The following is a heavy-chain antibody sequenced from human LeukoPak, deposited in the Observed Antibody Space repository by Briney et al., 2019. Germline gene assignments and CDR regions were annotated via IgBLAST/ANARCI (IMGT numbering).Heavy chain of an antibody. Sequence: GASVKVSCKASGYTFIGYYMHWMRQAPGQGLEWMGWINPNSGGTNYAQKFQGRVTMTRDTSISTAYMELSRLRSDDTAVYYCARDRVTLTTFQYDWFDPWGQGTLVTVSS. V-gene: IGHV1-2*02. CDR2: INPNSGGT. D-gene: IGHD2-21*02. CDR1: GYTFIGYY. J-gene: IGHJ5*02. CDR3: ARDRVTLTTFQYDWFDP.